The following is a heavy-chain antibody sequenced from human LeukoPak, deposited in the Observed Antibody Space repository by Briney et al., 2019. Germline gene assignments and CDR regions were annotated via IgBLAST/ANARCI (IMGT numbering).Heavy chain of an antibody. CDR2: ISSSSSTI. D-gene: IGHD1-1*01. CDR3: ARDLSGSNWNDARY. Sequence: GGSLRLSCAASGFTFSSYSMNWVRQAPGKGLEWVSYISSSSSTIYYADSVKGRFTISRDNAKNSLCLQMNSLRAEDTAVYYCARDLSGSNWNDARYWGQGTLVTVSS. CDR1: GFTFSSYS. V-gene: IGHV3-48*01. J-gene: IGHJ4*02.